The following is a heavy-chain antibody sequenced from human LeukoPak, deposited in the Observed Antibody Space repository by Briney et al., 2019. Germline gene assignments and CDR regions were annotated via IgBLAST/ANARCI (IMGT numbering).Heavy chain of an antibody. Sequence: SETLSLACTVSGGSISSGNYYWSWIRQPAGKGLEWIGRIYTSGSTNYNPSLKSRVTISVDKSKNQFSLKLSSVTAADTAVYYCATSGDYYGSGSPLLTDYWGQGTLVTVSS. D-gene: IGHD3-10*01. CDR2: IYTSGST. CDR1: GGSISSGNYY. J-gene: IGHJ4*02. V-gene: IGHV4-61*02. CDR3: ATSGDYYGSGSPLLTDY.